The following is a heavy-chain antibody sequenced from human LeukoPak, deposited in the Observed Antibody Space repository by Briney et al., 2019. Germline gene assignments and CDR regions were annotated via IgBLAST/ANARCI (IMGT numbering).Heavy chain of an antibody. Sequence: GGSLRLSCAASGFTFSSYWMSWVRQAPGKGLEWVANIKQDGSEKYYVDSVKGRFTISRDNAKNSLYLQINSLRAEDTAVYYCARAGLGSGSFGAFDVWGQGAMVTVSS. CDR3: ARAGLGSGSFGAFDV. D-gene: IGHD3-10*01. V-gene: IGHV3-7*04. CDR1: GFTFSSYW. CDR2: IKQDGSEK. J-gene: IGHJ3*01.